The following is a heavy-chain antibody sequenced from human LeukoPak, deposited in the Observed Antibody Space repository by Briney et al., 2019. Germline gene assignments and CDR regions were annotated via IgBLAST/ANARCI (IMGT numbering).Heavy chain of an antibody. J-gene: IGHJ4*02. Sequence: PGGSLRLSCAASGFTFSSYAMSWVRQAPGKGLEWVSATSGSGGSTYYADSVKGRFTISRDNSKNTLYLQMNSLRAEDTAVYYCAKDRPGMTYYGSGTVWNKFDYWGQGTLVTVSS. V-gene: IGHV3-23*01. D-gene: IGHD3-10*01. CDR3: AKDRPGMTYYGSGTVWNKFDY. CDR1: GFTFSSYA. CDR2: TSGSGGST.